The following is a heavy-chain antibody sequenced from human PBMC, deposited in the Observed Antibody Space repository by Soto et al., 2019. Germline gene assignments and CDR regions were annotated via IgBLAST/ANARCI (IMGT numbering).Heavy chain of an antibody. CDR2: MNPNSGNT. CDR3: ARTVTTRYYYYMDV. J-gene: IGHJ6*03. CDR1: GYTFTSYD. D-gene: IGHD4-17*01. Sequence: QVQLVQSGAEVKKPGASVKVSCKASGYTFTSYDINWVRQATGQGLEWMGWMNPNSGNTGYALKFQGRVTMTRNTSISTAYMELSSLRSEDTAVYYCARTVTTRYYYYMDVWGKGTTVTVSS. V-gene: IGHV1-8*01.